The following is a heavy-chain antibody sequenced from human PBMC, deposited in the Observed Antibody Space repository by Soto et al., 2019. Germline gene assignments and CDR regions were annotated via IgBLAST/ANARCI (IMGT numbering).Heavy chain of an antibody. V-gene: IGHV1-69*06. J-gene: IGHJ4*02. D-gene: IGHD2-2*01. CDR2: ILPIYSTRNYA. CDR1: EGTFNKYA. CDR3: ARGVVVVTNYYFDQ. Sequence: QVQLVQSGAEMRKPGSSVKVSCKASEGTFNKYAISWVRQAPGQGPEWMGGILPIYSTRNYANYAHKFQGRVTITVDTSTSTAYMELSGLKSDDTAIYYCARGVVVVTNYYFDQWGQGTLVTVSS.